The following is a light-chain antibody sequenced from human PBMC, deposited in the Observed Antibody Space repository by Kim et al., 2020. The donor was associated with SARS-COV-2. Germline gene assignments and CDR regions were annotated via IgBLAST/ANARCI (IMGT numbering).Light chain of an antibody. V-gene: IGLV3-1*01. Sequence: SVSPGQTASIPCSGDKLGDKYSYWYPQKPGQSPVLVIYQITRRPSGIPERFSGSSSGNTATLTINGTQAMDEADYYCQAWDSSTVVFGGGTKLTVL. CDR2: QIT. CDR1: KLGDKY. CDR3: QAWDSSTVV. J-gene: IGLJ2*01.